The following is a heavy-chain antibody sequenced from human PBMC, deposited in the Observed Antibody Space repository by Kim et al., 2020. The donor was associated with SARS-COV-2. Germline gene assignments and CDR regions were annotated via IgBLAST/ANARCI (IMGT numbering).Heavy chain of an antibody. CDR1: GYTFTSYA. V-gene: IGHV7-4-1*02. CDR3: ARRVLYSSSSGYWFDP. CDR2: INTNTGNP. Sequence: ASVKVSCKASGYTFTSYAMNWVRQAPGQGLEWMGWINTNTGNPTYAQGFTGRFVFSLDTSVSTAYLQISSLKAEDTAVHYCARRVLYSSSSGYWFDPWGQGTLVPVSS. D-gene: IGHD6-6*01. J-gene: IGHJ5*02.